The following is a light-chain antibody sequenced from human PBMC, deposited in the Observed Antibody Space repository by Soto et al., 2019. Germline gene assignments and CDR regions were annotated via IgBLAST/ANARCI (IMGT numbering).Light chain of an antibody. Sequence: DIQMTQSPTTLSASVVDIVPINCRASHNIIKWLAWYQQKPGKAPKLLIYEASSLQSGVPSRFSGSGSGTEFTLTISSLQPDDLATYYCQQYNTFLTFGGGTKVDI. CDR1: HNIIKW. V-gene: IGKV1-5*03. CDR2: EAS. CDR3: QQYNTFLT. J-gene: IGKJ4*01.